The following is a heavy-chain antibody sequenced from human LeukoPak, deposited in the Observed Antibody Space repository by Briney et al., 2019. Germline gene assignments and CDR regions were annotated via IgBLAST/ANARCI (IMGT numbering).Heavy chain of an antibody. D-gene: IGHD2-8*01. CDR2: ISSSSSYI. V-gene: IGHV3-21*01. CDR3: ARFCTLPGY. J-gene: IGHJ4*02. CDR1: GFTFNTYT. Sequence: PGGSLRLSCAASGFTFNTYTMNWVRQAPGKGLEWVSSISSSSSYIYYADSVKGRFTIPRDNAKNSLYLQMNSLRAEDTAVYYCARFCTLPGYWGQGTLVTVSS.